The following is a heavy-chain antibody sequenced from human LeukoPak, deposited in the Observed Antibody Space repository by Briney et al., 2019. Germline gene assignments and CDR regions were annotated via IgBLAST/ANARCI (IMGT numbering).Heavy chain of an antibody. Sequence: GGSLRLSCAASGFTFSNAWMSGVRQAPGKGLEWVGRIKSKTDGGTTDYAAPVKGRFTISRDDSNNTLYLQMNSLKTEDTAVYYCTNTTFGGVSLSRIDYWGQGTLVTVSS. D-gene: IGHD3-3*01. J-gene: IGHJ4*02. CDR2: IKSKTDGGTT. CDR1: GFTFSNAW. CDR3: TNTTFGGVSLSRIDY. V-gene: IGHV3-15*01.